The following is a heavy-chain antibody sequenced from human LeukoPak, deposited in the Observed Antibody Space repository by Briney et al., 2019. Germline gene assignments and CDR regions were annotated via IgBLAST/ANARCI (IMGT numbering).Heavy chain of an antibody. Sequence: KTSETLSLTCTVSGGSISSSSYYWSWIRQPPGKGLEWIGEINHSGSTNYNPSLKSRVTISVDTSKNQFSLKLSSVTAADTAVYYCARGRGRSYYYDSSGYLFDYWGQGTLVTVSS. J-gene: IGHJ4*02. CDR1: GGSISSSSYY. CDR3: ARGRGRSYYYDSSGYLFDY. D-gene: IGHD3-22*01. V-gene: IGHV4-39*07. CDR2: INHSGST.